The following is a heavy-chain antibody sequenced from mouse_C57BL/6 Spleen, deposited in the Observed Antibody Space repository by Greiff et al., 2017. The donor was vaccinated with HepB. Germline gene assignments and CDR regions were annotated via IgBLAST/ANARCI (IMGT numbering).Heavy chain of an antibody. CDR1: GYTFTDYN. D-gene: IGHD3-2*02. Sequence: AQLQQSGPELVKPGASVKIPCKASGYTFTDYNMDWVKQCHGKGLEWIGDINPNNGGTIYNQKFKGKATLTVDKSSSTAYMERRSLTSEDTAVYYCARGEAQGYYAMDYWDQGTSVSVSA. CDR2: INPNNGGT. CDR3: ARGEAQGYYAMDY. J-gene: IGHJ4*01. V-gene: IGHV1-18*01.